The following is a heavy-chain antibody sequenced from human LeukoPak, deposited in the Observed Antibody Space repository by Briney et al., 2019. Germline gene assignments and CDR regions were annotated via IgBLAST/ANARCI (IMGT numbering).Heavy chain of an antibody. CDR1: GFTFSNAW. Sequence: PGGSLRLSCAASGFTFSNAWMSWVRQAPGKGLEWVGRIKSKTDGGTTDYAAPVKGRFTISRDNSKNTLYLLMNSLRAEDTAVYYCAKDYQRAVALTWSYWGQGTLVTVSS. J-gene: IGHJ4*02. V-gene: IGHV3-15*01. D-gene: IGHD6-19*01. CDR3: AKDYQRAVALTWSY. CDR2: IKSKTDGGTT.